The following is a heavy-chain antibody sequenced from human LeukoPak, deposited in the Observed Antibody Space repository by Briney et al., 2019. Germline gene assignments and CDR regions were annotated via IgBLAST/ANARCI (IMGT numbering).Heavy chain of an antibody. J-gene: IGHJ6*02. CDR3: ARGHHEMRI. Sequence: GGSLRLSCAASGFSLSDFWMTWARHTPEKGLEWVANINHGGSEKYYVDSVKGQFTISRDNAKNSLYLQMNSLGAEDTAVYYCARGHHEMRIWGQGTTVTVSS. V-gene: IGHV3-7*01. CDR1: GFSLSDFW. D-gene: IGHD5-24*01. CDR2: INHGGSEK.